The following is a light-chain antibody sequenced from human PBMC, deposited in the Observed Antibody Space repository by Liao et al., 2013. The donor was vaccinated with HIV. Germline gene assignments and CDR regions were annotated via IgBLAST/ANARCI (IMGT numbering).Light chain of an antibody. Sequence: SYELTQPPSVSVSPGQTATITCSGDKLGNKDVCWYQQKAGQSPVLVIYQDNKRHSGVPERFSGSNSGNTATLTISRVEAGDEAAYYCQVWDSSTSHYVFASGTKVTVL. CDR2: QDN. CDR1: KLGNKD. J-gene: IGLJ1*01. V-gene: IGLV3-1*01. CDR3: QVWDSSTSHYV.